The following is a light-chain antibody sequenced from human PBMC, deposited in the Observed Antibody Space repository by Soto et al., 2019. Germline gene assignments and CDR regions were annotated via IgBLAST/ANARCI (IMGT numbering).Light chain of an antibody. Sequence: EILMTQSPATLSVSPGERATLSCRASQTISSKLAWYQQKPGQAPRLLIYVASTRATGIPARFSGSGSGTAFTLTISSLQSEDFSVYYCQQYNNWPPVTFGQGTKLEIK. CDR1: QTISSK. J-gene: IGKJ2*01. CDR2: VAS. CDR3: QQYNNWPPVT. V-gene: IGKV3-15*01.